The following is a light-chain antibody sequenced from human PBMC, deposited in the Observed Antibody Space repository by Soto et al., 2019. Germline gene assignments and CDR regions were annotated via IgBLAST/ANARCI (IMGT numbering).Light chain of an antibody. CDR3: QQLNDYPYT. CDR2: AAS. Sequence: DIQLTQSPSLLSASVGDRVTITCRASQGIRNYLAWYQQRPAKAPELLIYAASTLQTGVPPRFSGSGSGTAFTLRISNLQPEDFATYYCQQLNDYPYTFGQGTKLEIK. CDR1: QGIRNY. V-gene: IGKV1-9*01. J-gene: IGKJ2*01.